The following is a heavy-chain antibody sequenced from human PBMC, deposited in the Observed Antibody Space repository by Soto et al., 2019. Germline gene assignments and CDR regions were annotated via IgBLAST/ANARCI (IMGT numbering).Heavy chain of an antibody. CDR2: IWYDGSNK. V-gene: IGHV3-33*01. CDR1: GFTFSSYG. CDR3: ARDVGYGYPCYYYYGMDV. Sequence: QVQLVESGGGVVQPGRSLRLSCAASGFTFSSYGMHWVRQAPGKGLEWVAVIWYDGSNKYYADSVKGRFTISRDNSKNTLYLQMNSLRAEDTAVYYCARDVGYGYPCYYYYGMDVWGQGTTVTVSS. D-gene: IGHD5-18*01. J-gene: IGHJ6*02.